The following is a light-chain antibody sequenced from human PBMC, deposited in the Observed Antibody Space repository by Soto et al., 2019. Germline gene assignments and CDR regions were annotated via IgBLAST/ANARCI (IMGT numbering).Light chain of an antibody. V-gene: IGKV1-5*03. J-gene: IGKJ4*01. CDR3: QQYNSYSALT. CDR2: KAS. Sequence: DIQMTQSPSTLSASVGDRVTITCRASQSISSWLAWYQQKPGKAPKLLIYKASSLESGVPSRFSGSGSGTEFTLTISSLQPDEFATYYCQQYNSYSALTFGGGTKVEIK. CDR1: QSISSW.